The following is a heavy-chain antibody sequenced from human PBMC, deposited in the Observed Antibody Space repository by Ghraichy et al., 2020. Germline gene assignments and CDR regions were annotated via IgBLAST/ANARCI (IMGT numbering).Heavy chain of an antibody. Sequence: SVKVSCKASGGTFSSYAISWVRQAPGQGLEWMGGIIPIFGTANYAQKFQGRVTITADESTSTAYMELSSLRSEDTAVYYWARGLAVAGGPFDYWGQGTLVTGSS. CDR3: ARGLAVAGGPFDY. D-gene: IGHD6-19*01. CDR1: GGTFSSYA. V-gene: IGHV1-69*13. J-gene: IGHJ4*02. CDR2: IIPIFGTA.